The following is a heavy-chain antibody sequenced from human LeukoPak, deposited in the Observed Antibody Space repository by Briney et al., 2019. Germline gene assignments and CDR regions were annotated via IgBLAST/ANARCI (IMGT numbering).Heavy chain of an antibody. D-gene: IGHD6-19*01. J-gene: IGHJ4*02. CDR3: AKDLASIGVAPFDY. Sequence: PGGTLRLSCAASGFTFSSYGMSWVRQAPGKGLEWVSAISGSGGSTYYADSVKGRFTISRDNSKNTLYLQMNSLRAEDTAVYYCAKDLASIGVAPFDYWGQGALVTVSS. V-gene: IGHV3-23*01. CDR2: ISGSGGST. CDR1: GFTFSSYG.